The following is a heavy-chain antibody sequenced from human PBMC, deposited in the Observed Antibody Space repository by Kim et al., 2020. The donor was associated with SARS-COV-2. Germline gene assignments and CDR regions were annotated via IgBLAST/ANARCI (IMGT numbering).Heavy chain of an antibody. CDR3: ASNPYCTNGVCHPRGAFDI. D-gene: IGHD2-8*01. V-gene: IGHV4-4*07. Sequence: SETLSLTCTVSGGSISSYYWSWIRQAAGKGLEWIGRIYTSGSTNYNPSLKSRVTMSVDTSKNQFSLKLSSVTAADTAVYYCASNPYCTNGVCHPRGAFDIWGQGTMVTVSS. CDR1: GGSISSYY. CDR2: IYTSGST. J-gene: IGHJ3*02.